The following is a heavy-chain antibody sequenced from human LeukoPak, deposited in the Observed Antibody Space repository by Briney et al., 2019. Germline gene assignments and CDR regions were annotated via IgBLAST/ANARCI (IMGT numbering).Heavy chain of an antibody. J-gene: IGHJ5*02. CDR1: GGSISSYY. Sequence: PSETLSLTCTVSGGSISSYYWSWIRQPPGKGLEWIGYIYYSGSTNYNPSLKSRVTISVDTSKNQFSLKLSSVTAADTAVYYCARDARYGFRELSVGWFDPWGQGTLVTVSS. V-gene: IGHV4-59*01. CDR2: IYYSGST. CDR3: ARDARYGFRELSVGWFDP. D-gene: IGHD3-10*01.